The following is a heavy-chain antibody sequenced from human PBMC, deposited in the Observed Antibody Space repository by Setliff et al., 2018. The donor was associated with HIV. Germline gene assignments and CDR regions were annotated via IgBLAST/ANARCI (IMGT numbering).Heavy chain of an antibody. CDR1: GGTFTSYA. CDR2: IIPIFGTP. V-gene: IGHV1-69*13. Sequence: SVKVSCKASGGTFTSYAMNWVRQAPGQGLEWMGGIIPIFGTPNFAPKFQGRVTITADESTKTAYMELSSLRSEDTAVYYCATPLDATMGRDYWGQGTLVTVSS. CDR3: ATPLDATMGRDY. D-gene: IGHD5-18*01. J-gene: IGHJ4*02.